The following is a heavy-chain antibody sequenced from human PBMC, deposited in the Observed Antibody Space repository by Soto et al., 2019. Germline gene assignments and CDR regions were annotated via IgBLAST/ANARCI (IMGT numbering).Heavy chain of an antibody. V-gene: IGHV4-38-2*01. J-gene: IGHJ5*02. Sequence: SETLSLTCAVSGYSISSGYYWGWIRQTPGKGLEWIASIYHSGITYYNPSLKSRVTISVDTSKNQFSLKLTSVTAADTAVYYCARGEATVTPGWFDPWGQGIMVTASS. D-gene: IGHD4-17*01. CDR3: ARGEATVTPGWFDP. CDR1: GYSISSGYY. CDR2: IYHSGIT.